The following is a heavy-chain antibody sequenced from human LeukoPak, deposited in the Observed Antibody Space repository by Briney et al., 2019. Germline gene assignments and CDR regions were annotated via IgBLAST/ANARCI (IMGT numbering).Heavy chain of an antibody. Sequence: GGSLRLSCAASGFTFDDYAMHWVRQAPGKGLEWVSGISWNSGSIGYADSVKGRFTISRDNAKNSLYLQMNSLRAEDTALYYCAKDPGRAMRGPMDVWGQGTTVTVSS. J-gene: IGHJ6*02. D-gene: IGHD3-16*01. CDR1: GFTFDDYA. V-gene: IGHV3-9*01. CDR2: ISWNSGSI. CDR3: AKDPGRAMRGPMDV.